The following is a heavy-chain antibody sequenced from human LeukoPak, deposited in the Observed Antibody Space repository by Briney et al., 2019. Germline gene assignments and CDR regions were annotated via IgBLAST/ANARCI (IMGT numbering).Heavy chain of an antibody. CDR2: INHSGST. CDR1: GGSFSGYY. CDR3: ARLQAVAAAGFDY. V-gene: IGHV4-34*01. J-gene: IGHJ4*02. Sequence: SETLSLTCAVYGGSFSGYYWSWIRQPPGKGLEWIGEINHSGSTNYNPSLKSRVTISVDTSKNQFSLKLSSVTAADTVVYYCARLQAVAAAGFDYWGQGTLVIVSS. D-gene: IGHD6-13*01.